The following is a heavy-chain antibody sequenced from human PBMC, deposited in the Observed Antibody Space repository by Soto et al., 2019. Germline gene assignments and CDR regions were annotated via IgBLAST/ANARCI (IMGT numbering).Heavy chain of an antibody. CDR2: IYYSGST. D-gene: IGHD5-12*01. V-gene: IGHV4-59*08. CDR3: ARQAYSGYQTPPDY. J-gene: IGHJ4*02. Sequence: SETLSLTCTVSGGSISSYYWSWIRQPPGKGLEWIGYIYYSGSTNYNPSLKSRVTISVDTSKNQFSLKLSSVTAADTAVYYCARQAYSGYQTPPDYWGQGTLVTVSS. CDR1: GGSISSYY.